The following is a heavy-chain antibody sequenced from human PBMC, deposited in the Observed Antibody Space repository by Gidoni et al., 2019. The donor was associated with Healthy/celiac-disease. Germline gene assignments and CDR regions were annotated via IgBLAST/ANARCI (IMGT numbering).Heavy chain of an antibody. V-gene: IGHV3-30*18. Sequence: QVQLVESGGGVVQPGRSLRLSCAASGCTVSSYGMHWVRQAPGKGLEWVAVISYDGSNKYYADSVKGRFTISRDNSKNTLYLQMNSLRAEDTAVYYCAKGGAMARGVIDYWGQGTLVTVSS. CDR3: AKGGAMARGVIDY. CDR2: ISYDGSNK. D-gene: IGHD5-18*01. CDR1: GCTVSSYG. J-gene: IGHJ4*02.